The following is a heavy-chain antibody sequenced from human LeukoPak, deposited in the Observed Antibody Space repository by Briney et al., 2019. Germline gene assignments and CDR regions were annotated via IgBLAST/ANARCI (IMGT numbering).Heavy chain of an antibody. V-gene: IGHV5-51*01. D-gene: IGHD6-13*01. Sequence: GASLKISCKGSGYSFTSYWIGWVRQMPGKGLEWMRIIYPGDSDTRYGPSFQGQVTISADKSISTAYLQWSSLKASDTAMYYCARHDIAAAGNLLLDYWGQGTLVTVSS. J-gene: IGHJ4*02. CDR2: IYPGDSDT. CDR1: GYSFTSYW. CDR3: ARHDIAAAGNLLLDY.